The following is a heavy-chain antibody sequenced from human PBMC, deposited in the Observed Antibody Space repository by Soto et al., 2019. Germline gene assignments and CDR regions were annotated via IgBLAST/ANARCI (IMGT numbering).Heavy chain of an antibody. CDR2: ITHTGTNA. J-gene: IGHJ4*02. CDR1: GFSFSDYS. D-gene: IGHD5-12*01. V-gene: IGHV3-21*01. Sequence: GVSLRLSCTASGFSFSDYSFNWVRQAPGKGLEWVSSITHTGTNAYYADSVNGRFTTSKGSPDNSLIPQKTSLSAEATTALYCACGSGNDWYLDYWGQGTLVTVSS. CDR3: ACGSGNDWYLDY.